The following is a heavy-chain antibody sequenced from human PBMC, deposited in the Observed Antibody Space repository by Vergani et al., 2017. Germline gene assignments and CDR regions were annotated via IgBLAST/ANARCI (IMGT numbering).Heavy chain of an antibody. CDR1: GYTFTGYY. CDR3: ARTSSDFWSGYRYDY. D-gene: IGHD3-3*01. V-gene: IGHV1-2*02. J-gene: IGHJ4*02. Sequence: QVQLVQSGAEVKKPGASVKVSCKASGYTFTGYYMHWVRQAPGQGLEWMGWINPNSGGTNYAQKFQGRVTMTRDTSISTAYMELSRLRSDDTAVYYCARTSSDFWSGYRYDYWGQGTLVTVSS. CDR2: INPNSGGT.